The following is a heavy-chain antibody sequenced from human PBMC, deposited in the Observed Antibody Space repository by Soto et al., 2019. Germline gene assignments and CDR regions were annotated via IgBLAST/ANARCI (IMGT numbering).Heavy chain of an antibody. Sequence: ASVKVSFKASGYTFTSYGISWVRQAPGQGLEWMGWISAYNGNTNYAQKLQGRVTMTTDTSTSTAYMELRSLRSDDTAVYYCARDDRSGCSSTRCYGDAFDIWGQGTMVTLSS. D-gene: IGHD2-2*01. J-gene: IGHJ3*02. CDR3: ARDDRSGCSSTRCYGDAFDI. CDR1: GYTFTSYG. V-gene: IGHV1-18*01. CDR2: ISAYNGNT.